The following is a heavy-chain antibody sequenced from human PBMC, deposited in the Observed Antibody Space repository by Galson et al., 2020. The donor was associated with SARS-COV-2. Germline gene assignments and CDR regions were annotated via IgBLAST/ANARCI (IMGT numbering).Heavy chain of an antibody. D-gene: IGHD6-13*01. J-gene: IGHJ3*02. CDR3: VRDGERKLQQLDAFDI. V-gene: IGHV3-48*03. Sequence: GESLKISCAASGFTFSSHEMNWVRQAPGKGLEWVSYISNSGKIVYYADSVKGRFTISRDNAKNSLYLEMNSLRAEDSAVYYCVRDGERKLQQLDAFDIWGQGTMVTVSS. CDR2: ISNSGKIV. CDR1: GFTFSSHE.